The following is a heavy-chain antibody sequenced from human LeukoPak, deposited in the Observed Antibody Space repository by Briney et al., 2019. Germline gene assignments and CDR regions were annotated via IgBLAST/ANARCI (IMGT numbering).Heavy chain of an antibody. Sequence: GGSLRLSCAASGFTFSSYAMSCVRQAPGKGLEWVSAFSGSGGSTYYADTVKGRFTISRDNSTNTLYLQMHSMRAADTAVYDCAKPYYYGSGWFDPWGQGNLVTVTA. CDR1: GFTFSSYA. J-gene: IGHJ5*02. D-gene: IGHD3-10*01. CDR3: AKPYYYGSGWFDP. V-gene: IGHV3-23*01. CDR2: FSGSGGST.